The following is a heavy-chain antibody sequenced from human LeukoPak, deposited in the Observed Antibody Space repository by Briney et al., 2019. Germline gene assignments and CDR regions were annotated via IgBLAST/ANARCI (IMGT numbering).Heavy chain of an antibody. D-gene: IGHD3-3*01. V-gene: IGHV1-8*03. CDR3: ARGFPYYDFWSGYLHPIRYAFDI. Sequence: GASVKVSCKASGYTFTSYDINWVRQATGQGLEWMGWMNPNSGNTGYAQKFQGRVTNTRNTSISTAYMELSSLRSEDTAVYYCARGFPYYDFWSGYLHPIRYAFDIWGQGTMVTVSS. CDR2: MNPNSGNT. CDR1: GYTFTSYD. J-gene: IGHJ3*02.